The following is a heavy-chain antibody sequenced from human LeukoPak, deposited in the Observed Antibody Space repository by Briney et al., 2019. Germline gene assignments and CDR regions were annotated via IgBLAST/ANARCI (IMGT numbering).Heavy chain of an antibody. Sequence: GGSLRLSCAASGFTLSNYAMSWVRQAPGKGLEWVSAISGSGSSTYYADSVKGRFTISRDNSKNTLYLQMKSLRAEDTAVYYCATHYGSGSYQETNYFDYWGQGTLVTVSS. CDR3: ATHYGSGSYQETNYFDY. V-gene: IGHV3-23*01. CDR2: ISGSGSST. J-gene: IGHJ4*02. CDR1: GFTLSNYA. D-gene: IGHD3-10*01.